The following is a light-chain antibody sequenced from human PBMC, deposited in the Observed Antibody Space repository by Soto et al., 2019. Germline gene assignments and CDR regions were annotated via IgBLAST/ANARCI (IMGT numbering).Light chain of an antibody. J-gene: IGLJ2*01. V-gene: IGLV1-51*01. CDR1: SSNIENNY. CDR2: DNN. CDR3: GTWDSSLSAVV. Sequence: QSALTQPPSVSVAPGQKVTISCSGSSSNIENNYVAWYQQLPETAPKLLIYDNNKRASGIPDRFSGSKTGTSATLGITGLQTGDEADYYCGTWDSSLSAVVFGGGTKLTVL.